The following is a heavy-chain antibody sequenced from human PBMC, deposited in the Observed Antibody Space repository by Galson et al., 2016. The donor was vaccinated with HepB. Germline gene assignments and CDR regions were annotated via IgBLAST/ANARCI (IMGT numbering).Heavy chain of an antibody. CDR2: IYPGDSET. CDR1: GYSFSNYW. CDR3: AKGGPTDYYFDY. J-gene: IGHJ4*02. D-gene: IGHD3-16*01. Sequence: QSGAEVKKPGESLKISCQGSGYSFSNYWIGWLRQMPGEGLEWMGIIYPGDSETRYSPSFQGQVTISADKSMNTAYLQWSSLKASDSAIYYCAKGGPTDYYFDYWGQGSLVTVSS. V-gene: IGHV5-51*01.